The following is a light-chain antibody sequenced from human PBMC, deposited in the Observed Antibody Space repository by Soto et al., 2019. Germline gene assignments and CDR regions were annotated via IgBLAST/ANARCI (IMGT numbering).Light chain of an antibody. CDR1: SSNIGAGYD. J-gene: IGLJ2*01. Sequence: QLVLTQPPSVSGAPGQRVTISCTGSSSNIGAGYDVHWYQQLPGRAPKLLIYGNNNRPSGAPDRFSGSKSGTSASLAITGLQAEDEADYYCQSYDSSLSGAVFGGGTQLTVL. CDR2: GNN. V-gene: IGLV1-40*01. CDR3: QSYDSSLSGAV.